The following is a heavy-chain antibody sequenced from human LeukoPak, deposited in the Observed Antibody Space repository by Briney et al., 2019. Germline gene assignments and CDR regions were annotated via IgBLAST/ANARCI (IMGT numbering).Heavy chain of an antibody. V-gene: IGHV4-59*01. CDR2: IYYTGGT. CDR3: ARDNYDVFTGTSNGYACDI. Sequence: SETLSLTCTVSGASITSYYWSWTRQPPGKGLEWIGYIYYTGGTNYNPSLKSRLTMSVDTSKNQFSLKLSSVTAADTAVYYCARDNYDVFTGTSNGYACDIWGQGTMGTVSS. CDR1: GASITSYY. D-gene: IGHD3-9*01. J-gene: IGHJ3*02.